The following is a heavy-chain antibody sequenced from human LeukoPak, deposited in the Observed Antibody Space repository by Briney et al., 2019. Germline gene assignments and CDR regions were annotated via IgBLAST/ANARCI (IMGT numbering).Heavy chain of an antibody. D-gene: IGHD4-23*01. J-gene: IGHJ4*02. CDR1: GFTLSTYW. V-gene: IGHV3-7*01. Sequence: GGSLRLSCAASGFTLSTYWMSWVRQAPGKGLEWVANIKEDGSEKYYVDSVKGRFTISRDNAKNSLYLQMNSLRAEDTAVYYCARVKGRDGGYFDYWGQGTLVTVSS. CDR3: ARVKGRDGGYFDY. CDR2: IKEDGSEK.